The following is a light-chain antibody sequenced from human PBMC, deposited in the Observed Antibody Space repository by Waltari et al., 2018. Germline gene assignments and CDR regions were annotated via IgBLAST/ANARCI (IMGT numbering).Light chain of an antibody. CDR2: LNGDDSH. Sequence: QFVVTQSPSASASLGASVRLTCTLSGGHINYAIAWHQQRPEKGLRFWIKLNGDDSHTKGDGIPDRFSASRSGSDYYLTISRLQSEAEADYYCQTWATGGVFGGGTKLTVL. V-gene: IGLV4-69*01. CDR1: GGHINYA. CDR3: QTWATGGV. J-gene: IGLJ3*02.